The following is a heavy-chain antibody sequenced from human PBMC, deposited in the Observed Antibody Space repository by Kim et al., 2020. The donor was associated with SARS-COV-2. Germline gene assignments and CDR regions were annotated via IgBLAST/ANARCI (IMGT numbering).Heavy chain of an antibody. CDR3: AKELILGYCSGSTCFYFLGV. CDR1: GFTFSNYA. Sequence: GGSLRLSCAASGFTFSNYAMNWVRQAPGKGLEWVSAISGSGGSTYYADSVKGRFTISRDDSKNTLYLQMNSLRAEDTALYYCAKELILGYCSGSTCFYFLGVSGQRAT. J-gene: IGHJ6*02. V-gene: IGHV3-23*01. CDR2: ISGSGGST. D-gene: IGHD2-2*01.